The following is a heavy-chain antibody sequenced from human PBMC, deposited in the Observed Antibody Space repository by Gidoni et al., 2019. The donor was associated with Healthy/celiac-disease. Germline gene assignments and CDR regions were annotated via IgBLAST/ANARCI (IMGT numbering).Heavy chain of an antibody. CDR3: ARAPNDGYNWIPIVSAFDI. CDR2: IYSGGST. D-gene: IGHD5-12*01. CDR1: GFTVSSNY. J-gene: IGHJ3*02. Sequence: EVQLVESGGGLVQPGGSLRLSCAASGFTVSSNYMTWVRQAPGKGLEWVSVIYSGGSTYYADSVKGRFTISRDNSKNTLYLQMNSLRVEDTAVYFCARAPNDGYNWIPIVSAFDIWGQGTMVTVSS. V-gene: IGHV3-66*01.